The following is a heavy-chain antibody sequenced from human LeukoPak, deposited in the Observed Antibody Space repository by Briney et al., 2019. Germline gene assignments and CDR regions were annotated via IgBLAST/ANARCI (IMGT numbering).Heavy chain of an antibody. CDR1: GGSFSGYY. V-gene: IGHV4-34*01. D-gene: IGHD3-10*01. Sequence: SETLSLTCAVYGGSFSGYYWSRIRQPPGKGLEWIGEINHSGSTNYNPSLKSRVTISVDTSKNQFSLKLSSVTAADTAVYYCARLVGVVRGHRSFDYWGQGTLVTVSS. CDR2: INHSGST. CDR3: ARLVGVVRGHRSFDY. J-gene: IGHJ4*02.